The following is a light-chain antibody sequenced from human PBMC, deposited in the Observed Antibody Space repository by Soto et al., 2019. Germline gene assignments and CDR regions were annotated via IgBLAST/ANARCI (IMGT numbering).Light chain of an antibody. CDR1: QSVRSN. Sequence: EVVMTQSPATLSVSPGERVTLSCRASQSVRSNLAWYQQKPGQAPRLLIYDASSRATGIPDRFSGSGSGTDFTLIISSLQSEDSAVYYCQQYNSWLWTFGQGTKVDNK. CDR2: DAS. CDR3: QQYNSWLWT. V-gene: IGKV3D-15*01. J-gene: IGKJ1*01.